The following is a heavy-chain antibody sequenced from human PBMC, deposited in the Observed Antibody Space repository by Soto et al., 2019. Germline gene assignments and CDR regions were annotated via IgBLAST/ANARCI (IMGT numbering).Heavy chain of an antibody. CDR3: ARGTSTSWYFDY. J-gene: IGHJ4*02. V-gene: IGHV4-31*03. D-gene: IGHD6-13*01. CDR1: GGSISSGGYY. CDR2: IYYSGST. Sequence: SETLSLTCTVSGGSISSGGYYWSWIRQHPGKGLEWIGYIYYSGSTYYNPSLKSRATISVDTSKNQFSLKLSSVTAADTAVYYCARGTSTSWYFDYWGQGTLVTVSS.